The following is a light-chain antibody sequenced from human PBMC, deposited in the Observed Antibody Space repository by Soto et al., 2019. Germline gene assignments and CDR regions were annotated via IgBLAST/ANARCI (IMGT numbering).Light chain of an antibody. CDR3: QQYNSYSNT. J-gene: IGKJ2*01. V-gene: IGKV1-5*03. CDR1: QSISTW. CDR2: KAS. Sequence: DIQMTQSPSTLSASVGDRVTITCRASQSISTWLAWYQQKPGKAPKLLIYKASSLESGVPSRLSGSGSGTEFTLTISSLQPDDLPIYYCQQYNSYSNTFGQGTKLEVK.